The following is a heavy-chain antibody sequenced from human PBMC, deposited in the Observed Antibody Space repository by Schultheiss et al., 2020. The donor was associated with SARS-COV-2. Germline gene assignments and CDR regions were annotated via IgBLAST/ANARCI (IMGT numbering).Heavy chain of an antibody. CDR3: ASRTDSSGY. D-gene: IGHD6-19*01. CDR2: INSDGSSA. V-gene: IGHV3-74*01. Sequence: GESLKISCSASGFTFSSYWMHWVRQVPGGGLVCISRINSDGSSATYADSVKGRFTISRDNAKNSLYLQMNSLRAEDTAVYYCASRTDSSGYWGQGTLVTVSS. J-gene: IGHJ4*02. CDR1: GFTFSSYW.